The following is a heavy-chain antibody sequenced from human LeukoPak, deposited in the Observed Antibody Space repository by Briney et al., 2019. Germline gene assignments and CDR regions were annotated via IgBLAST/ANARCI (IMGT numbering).Heavy chain of an antibody. D-gene: IGHD6-19*01. CDR3: ARGYSSGWYLYYFDY. CDR1: GGSISGYY. J-gene: IGHJ4*02. Sequence: PSETLSLTCTVSGGSISGYYWSWIRQPPGKGLEWIAYIYYTGSTNYNPSLKSRVTISLDTSKNQFSLKLSSVTAADTAVYYCARGYSSGWYLYYFDYWGQGTLVTVSS. V-gene: IGHV4-59*12. CDR2: IYYTGST.